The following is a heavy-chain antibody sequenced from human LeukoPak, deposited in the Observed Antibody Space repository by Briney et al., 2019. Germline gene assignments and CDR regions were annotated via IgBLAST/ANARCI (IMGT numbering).Heavy chain of an antibody. V-gene: IGHV4-59*08. CDR1: GGSISSYY. D-gene: IGHD2-15*01. CDR2: IYYSGST. Sequence: SETLSLTCTVSGGSISSYYWSWIRQPPGKGLEWIGYIYYSGSTNYNPSLKSRVTISVDTSKNQFSLKLSSVTAAATAVYYCARHKRVAAPFDDGGQGTLVTVSS. J-gene: IGHJ4*02. CDR3: ARHKRVAAPFDD.